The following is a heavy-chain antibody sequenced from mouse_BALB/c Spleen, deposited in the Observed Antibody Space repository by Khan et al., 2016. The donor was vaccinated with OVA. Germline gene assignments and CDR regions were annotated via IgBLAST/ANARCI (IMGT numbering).Heavy chain of an antibody. D-gene: IGHD4-1*01. CDR2: MSSGGDYT. J-gene: IGHJ3*01. V-gene: IGHV5-6*01. CDR3: TKHLTGSFAY. Sequence: EVELVESGGDLVKPGGSLTLSCAASGFTFSSYSMSWVRQIPDKRLEWVATMSSGGDYTYYPDSVTGRFTISRDNAKNTLYMQMSSLKSDDTAMYYCTKHLTGSFAYWGQGTLVTVSA. CDR1: GFTFSSYS.